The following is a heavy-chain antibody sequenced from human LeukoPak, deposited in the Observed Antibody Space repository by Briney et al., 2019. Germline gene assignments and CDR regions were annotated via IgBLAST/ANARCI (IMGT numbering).Heavy chain of an antibody. CDR2: IYYSGST. CDR3: ARGGFITMVRGVKFDP. D-gene: IGHD3-10*01. CDR1: GGSISSYY. V-gene: IGHV4-59*01. Sequence: SETLSLTCTVSGGSISSYYWSWIRQPPGKGLEWIGYIYYSGSTNYNPSLKSRVTISVDTSKNQFSLKLSSVTAADTAVYYCARGGFITMVRGVKFDPWGQGTLVTVSS. J-gene: IGHJ5*02.